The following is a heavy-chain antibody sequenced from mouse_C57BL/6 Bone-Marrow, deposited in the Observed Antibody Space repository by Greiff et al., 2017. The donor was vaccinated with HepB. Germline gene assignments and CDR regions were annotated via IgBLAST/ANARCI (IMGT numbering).Heavy chain of an antibody. J-gene: IGHJ3*01. CDR1: GFNFSSYG. D-gene: IGHD1-1*01. CDR3: ARHYAFAY. Sequence: DVKLVESGGDLVKPGGSLKLSCAASGFNFSSYGMSWVRQTPDKRLEWVATISSGGSYTYYPDSVKGRFTISRDNAKNTLYLQMSSLKSEDTAMYYCARHYAFAYWGQGTLVTVSA. CDR2: ISSGGSYT. V-gene: IGHV5-6*02.